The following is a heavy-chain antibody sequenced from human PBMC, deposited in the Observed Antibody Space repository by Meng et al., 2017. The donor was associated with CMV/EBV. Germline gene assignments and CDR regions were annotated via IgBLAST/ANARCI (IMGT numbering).Heavy chain of an antibody. D-gene: IGHD4-17*01. CDR2: IYTSGST. CDR3: ARGPEVDYGDYVGLDY. Sequence: VQLHESGPGLVKPSETLSRPCTAAVGSISRYDWSWIRQPAGKGLEWIGRIYTSGSTNYNPSLKSRVTMSVDTSKNQFSLKLSSVTAADTAVYYCARGPEVDYGDYVGLDYWGQGTLVTVSS. J-gene: IGHJ4*02. V-gene: IGHV4-4*07. CDR1: VGSISRYD.